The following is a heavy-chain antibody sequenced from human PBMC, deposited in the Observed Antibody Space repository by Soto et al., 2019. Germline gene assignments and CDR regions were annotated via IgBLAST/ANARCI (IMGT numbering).Heavy chain of an antibody. V-gene: IGHV4-61*01. CDR2: IYYSGST. CDR3: ATTGHGFFGELDNGFDY. CDR1: GGSVSSGSYY. D-gene: IGHD3-10*01. Sequence: SETLSLTCTVSGGSVSSGSYYWSWIRQPPGKGLEWIGYIYYSGSTNYNPSLKSRVTISVDTSKNQFSLKLSSVTAADTAVYYCATTGHGFFGELDNGFDYWGQGTLVTVSS. J-gene: IGHJ4*02.